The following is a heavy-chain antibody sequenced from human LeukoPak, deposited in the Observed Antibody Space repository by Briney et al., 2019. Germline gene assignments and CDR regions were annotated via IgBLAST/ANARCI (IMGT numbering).Heavy chain of an antibody. V-gene: IGHV3-23*01. CDR2: INGGSGGST. D-gene: IGHD2-2*01. J-gene: IGHJ4*02. CDR3: AKLGCTSTSCYVNC. Sequence: LSGGSLRLSCTASGFTFSDYAMSWVRQAPGKGLEWVSTINGGSGGSTSYSDSVKGRFTISRDNSKNTLHLQMNSLRAEDTAIYYCAKLGCTSTSCYVNCWDQGTLVTVSS. CDR1: GFTFSDYA.